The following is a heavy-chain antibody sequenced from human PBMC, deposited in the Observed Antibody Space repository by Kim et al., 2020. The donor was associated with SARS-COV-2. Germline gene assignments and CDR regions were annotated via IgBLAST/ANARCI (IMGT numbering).Heavy chain of an antibody. CDR2: IKQDGSEK. CDR3: AREADYSNALGYYYYMDV. CDR1: GFTFSSYW. J-gene: IGHJ6*03. Sequence: GGSLRLSCAASGFTFSSYWMSWVRQAPGKGLEWVANIKQDGSEKYYVDSVKGRFTISRDNAKNSLYLQMNSLRAEDTAVYYCAREADYSNALGYYYYMDVWGKGTTVTVSS. V-gene: IGHV3-7*01. D-gene: IGHD4-4*01.